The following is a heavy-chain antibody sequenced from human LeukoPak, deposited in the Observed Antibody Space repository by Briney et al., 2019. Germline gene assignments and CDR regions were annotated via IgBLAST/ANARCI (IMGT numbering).Heavy chain of an antibody. CDR1: GGSISSSSYY. CDR3: ARHRAIAAAGTWGY. Sequence: SETLSLTCTVSGGSISSSSYYWSWIRQPPGKGLEWIGSIYYSGSTYYNPSLKSLVTISVDTSKNQFSLKLRSVTAADTAVYYRARHRAIAAAGTWGYWGQGTLVTVSS. CDR2: IYYSGST. V-gene: IGHV4-39*01. D-gene: IGHD6-13*01. J-gene: IGHJ4*02.